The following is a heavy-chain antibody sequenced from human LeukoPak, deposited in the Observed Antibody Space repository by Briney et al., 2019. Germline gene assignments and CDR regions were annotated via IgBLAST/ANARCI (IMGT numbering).Heavy chain of an antibody. CDR3: ARDCSSTRCYTDAFDI. V-gene: IGHV1-18*01. J-gene: IGHJ3*02. CDR1: GYSFTSYG. D-gene: IGHD2-2*02. Sequence: GASVKVSCKASGYSFTSYGISWVRQAPGQGLEWMGCISAYNGNTNYAQKLQGRDTMTTDTSTSTAYMELRSLRSDDTAVYYCARDCSSTRCYTDAFDIWGLGTMVTVSS. CDR2: ISAYNGNT.